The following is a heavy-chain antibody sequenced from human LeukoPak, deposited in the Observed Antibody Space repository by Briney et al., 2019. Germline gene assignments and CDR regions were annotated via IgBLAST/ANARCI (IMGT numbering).Heavy chain of an antibody. CDR2: IDYSGNT. CDR1: GGSISSTAYY. V-gene: IGHV4-39*07. Sequence: SGTLSLTCAVSGGSISSTAYYWDWIRQPPGKGLEWIGSIDYSGNTYHNPSLKSRVTISVDTSKNQFSLKLSSVTAADTAVYYCARRNCGGDCYYFDWGQGTLVTVSS. J-gene: IGHJ4*02. CDR3: ARRNCGGDCYYFD. D-gene: IGHD2-21*02.